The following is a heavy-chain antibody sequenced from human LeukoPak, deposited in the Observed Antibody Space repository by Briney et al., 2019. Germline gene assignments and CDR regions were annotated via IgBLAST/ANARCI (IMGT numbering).Heavy chain of an antibody. J-gene: IGHJ4*02. V-gene: IGHV3-53*01. CDR2: IYSGGST. CDR1: GFTVSSNY. Sequence: GGSLRLSCAASGFTVSSNYMSWVRQAPGKGLGWVSVIYSGGSTYYADSVKGRFTISRDNSKNTLYLQMNSLRAEDTAVYYCARAKAVAVFDYWGQGTLVTVSS. CDR3: ARAKAVAVFDY. D-gene: IGHD6-19*01.